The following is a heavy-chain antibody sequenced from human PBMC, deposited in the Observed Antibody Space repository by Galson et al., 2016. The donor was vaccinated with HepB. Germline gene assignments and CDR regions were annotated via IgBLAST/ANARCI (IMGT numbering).Heavy chain of an antibody. CDR3: AKEPAPLGAAYAGTTDV. V-gene: IGHV3-30*18. Sequence: SLRLSFAASGFTFSSYGMHWFRQAPGKGLLWAAVIAFDGSRTFYAASVKGRFTISRDSSKNTLFLQMNSLRGDDTAVYYCAKEPAPLGAAYAGTTDVWGQGTTVTVSS. CDR1: GFTFSSYG. J-gene: IGHJ6*02. D-gene: IGHD1-26*01. CDR2: IAFDGSRT.